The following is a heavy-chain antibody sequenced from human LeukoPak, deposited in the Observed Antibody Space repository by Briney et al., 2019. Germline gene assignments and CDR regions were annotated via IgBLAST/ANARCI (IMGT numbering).Heavy chain of an antibody. V-gene: IGHV1-2*06. CDR2: INPNSGGT. J-gene: IGHJ1*01. CDR1: GYTITGYY. CDR3: ARGGWERGYFQH. Sequence: GASVKVSCKASGYTITGYYMHWVRQAPGQGLEWMGRINPNSGGTNYAQKFQGRVTMTRDTSISTAYMELSRLRSNDTAVYYCARGGWERGYFQHWGQGTLVTVSS. D-gene: IGHD1-26*01.